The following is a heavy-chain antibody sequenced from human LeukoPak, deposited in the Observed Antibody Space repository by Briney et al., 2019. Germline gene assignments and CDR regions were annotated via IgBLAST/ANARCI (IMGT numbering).Heavy chain of an antibody. D-gene: IGHD3-22*01. CDR3: AKRETYYYDSSGYWLDY. V-gene: IGHV3-23*01. CDR2: ISGSGGST. Sequence: PGGSLRLSCAASGFTFSSYAMSWVRQAPGKGLEWVSAISGSGGSTYYADSVKGRFTISRDNSKNTLYLQMNSLRAEDTAVCYCAKRETYYYDSSGYWLDYWGQGTPVTVSS. J-gene: IGHJ4*02. CDR1: GFTFSSYA.